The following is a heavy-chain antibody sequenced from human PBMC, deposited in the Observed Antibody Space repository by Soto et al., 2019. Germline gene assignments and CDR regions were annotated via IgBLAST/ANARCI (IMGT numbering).Heavy chain of an antibody. CDR1: GFTFSLYS. J-gene: IGHJ6*02. CDR3: ARAVTWGLDV. Sequence: EVQLVESGGGLVQPGGSLRLSCAASGFTFSLYSMSWVRQAPGKGLEWVSYISRSSTGIHYADSVKGRVTISRDDATNSRQLQMTRLRDGDTEMQYCARAVTWGLDVWGQGTTVSISS. V-gene: IGHV3-48*02. CDR2: ISRSSTGI. D-gene: IGHD3-16*02.